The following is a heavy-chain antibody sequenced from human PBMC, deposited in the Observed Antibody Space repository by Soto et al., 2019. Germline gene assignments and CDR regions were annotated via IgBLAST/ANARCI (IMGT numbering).Heavy chain of an antibody. J-gene: IGHJ6*03. CDR1: GFTFCNAW. CDR2: IKSKTDGGTT. CDR3: TTGHSSSWYFNYYYMDV. D-gene: IGHD6-13*01. Sequence: PGGSLRLSCAASGFTFCNAWMSWVRQAPGKGLEWVGRIKSKTDGGTTDYAAPVKGRFTISRDDSKNTLYLQMNSLKTEDTAVYYCTTGHSSSWYFNYYYMDVWGKGTTVTVSS. V-gene: IGHV3-15*01.